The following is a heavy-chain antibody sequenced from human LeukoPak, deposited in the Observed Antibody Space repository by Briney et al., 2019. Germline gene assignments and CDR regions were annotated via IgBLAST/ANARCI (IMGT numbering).Heavy chain of an antibody. V-gene: IGHV3-21*01. D-gene: IGHD2-2*01. J-gene: IGHJ4*02. CDR2: ISSSSSYI. Sequence: GGSLRLSCAASGFTFNNYDMNWVRQAPGKGLEWVSSISSSSSYIYYADSVKGRFTISRDNAKNSLYLQMNSLRAEDTAVYYCARDVGGSTSCWGQGTLVTVSS. CDR1: GFTFNNYD. CDR3: ARDVGGSTSC.